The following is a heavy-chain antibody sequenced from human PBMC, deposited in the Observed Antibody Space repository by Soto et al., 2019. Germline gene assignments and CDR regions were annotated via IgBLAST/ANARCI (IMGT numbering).Heavy chain of an antibody. D-gene: IGHD3-10*02. J-gene: IGHJ5*01. Sequence: QVQLQESGPGLVKPSETLSLTCTVSGGSISSYYWSWIRQPPGKGLEWIGFIFYSGSTSYNPSLKSRVTLSIDPSEHQFSLKMNSVTAAEAAVYYCASMIGDPVLSFDSWGQGTLVAVSS. CDR2: IFYSGST. CDR3: ASMIGDPVLSFDS. V-gene: IGHV4-59*01. CDR1: GGSISSYY.